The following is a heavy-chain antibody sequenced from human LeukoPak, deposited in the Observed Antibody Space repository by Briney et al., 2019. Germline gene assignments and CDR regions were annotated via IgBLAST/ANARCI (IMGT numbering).Heavy chain of an antibody. Sequence: SETLSLTCAVSGYSISSGYYWGWIRQPPGKGLEWIGSIYHSGSTYYNPSLKSRVTISVDTSKNQFSLKLSSVTAADTAVYYCARGRSGYGNWGQGTLVTVSS. J-gene: IGHJ4*02. CDR2: IYHSGST. CDR3: ARGRSGYGN. D-gene: IGHD5-12*01. V-gene: IGHV4-38-2*01. CDR1: GYSISSGYY.